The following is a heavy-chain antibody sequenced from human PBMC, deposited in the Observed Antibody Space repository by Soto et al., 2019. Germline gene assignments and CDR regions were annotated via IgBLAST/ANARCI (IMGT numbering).Heavy chain of an antibody. CDR1: GGSISSSSYC. V-gene: IGHV4-39*01. CDR3: ARVSTARTDY. J-gene: IGHJ4*01. CDR2: IHYSGST. Sequence: QLQLQESGPGLVKPSETLSLTCTVSGGSISSSSYCWGWTRQPPGKGLEWIGRIHYSGSTYYSPSLRGRVTISADPAKNQFSLSLTSVTAADTAVYYCARVSTARTDY.